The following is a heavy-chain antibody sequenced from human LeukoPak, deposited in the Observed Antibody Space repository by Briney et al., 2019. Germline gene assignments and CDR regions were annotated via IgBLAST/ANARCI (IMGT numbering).Heavy chain of an antibody. CDR3: VKDEYCSSTSCYARFDY. V-gene: IGHV3-64D*06. CDR2: ISSNGGST. D-gene: IGHD2-2*01. CDR1: GFTFSSYA. Sequence: GGSLRLSCSASGFTFSSYAMHWVRQAPGKGLEYASAISSNGGSTYYADSVKGRFTISRDNSKNTLYLQMSSLRAEDTAVYYCVKDEYCSSTSCYARFDYWGQGTLVTVSS. J-gene: IGHJ4*02.